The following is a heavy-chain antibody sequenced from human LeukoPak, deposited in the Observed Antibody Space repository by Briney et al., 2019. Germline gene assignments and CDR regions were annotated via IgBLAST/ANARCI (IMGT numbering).Heavy chain of an antibody. V-gene: IGHV4-61*02. D-gene: IGHD4-11*01. Sequence: SETLSLTCTVSGDSITSGSYYWSWIRQPAGKGLDWIGRIFISGGTNYNPSLRSRVTMSLDTSKNQFSLKLYSVTAADTAVYYCASRSHYSNYDYWGQGTPVTVSS. CDR3: ASRSHYSNYDY. CDR1: GDSITSGSYY. J-gene: IGHJ4*02. CDR2: IFISGGT.